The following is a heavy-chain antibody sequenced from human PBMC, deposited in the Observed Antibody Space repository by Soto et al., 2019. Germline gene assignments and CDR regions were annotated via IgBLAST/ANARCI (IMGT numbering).Heavy chain of an antibody. CDR1: GYTLTELS. V-gene: IGHV1-24*01. J-gene: IGHJ4*02. CDR2: FDPEDGET. D-gene: IGHD3-22*01. CDR3: AIYDYYDSSGFFPNTDY. Sequence: GASVKVSCKVSGYTLTELSMHWVRQAPGKGLEWMGGFDPEDGETIYAQKFQGRVTMTEDTSTDTAYMELSSLRSEDTAVYYCAIYDYYDSSGFFPNTDYWGQGTLVTVSS.